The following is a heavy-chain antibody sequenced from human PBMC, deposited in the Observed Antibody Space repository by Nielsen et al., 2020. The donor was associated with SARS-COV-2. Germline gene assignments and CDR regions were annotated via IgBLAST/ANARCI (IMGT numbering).Heavy chain of an antibody. V-gene: IGHV3-15*01. Sequence: VRQAPGKGLEWVGRIKSKTDGGTTDYAAPVKGRFTISRDDSKNTLYLQMNSLKTKDTAVYYCTTDRVSSSWNYYYYGMDVWGQGTTVTVSS. CDR2: IKSKTDGGTT. D-gene: IGHD6-13*01. CDR3: TTDRVSSSWNYYYYGMDV. J-gene: IGHJ6*02.